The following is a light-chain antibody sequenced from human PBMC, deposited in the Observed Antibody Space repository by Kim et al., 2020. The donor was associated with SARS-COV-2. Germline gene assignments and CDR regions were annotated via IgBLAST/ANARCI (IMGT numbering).Light chain of an antibody. V-gene: IGKV3-20*01. CDR3: HQYIRSPYS. J-gene: IGKJ2*03. CDR2: DAS. CDR1: QRISSNN. Sequence: EILLTQSPGTLSLSPGERATLSCRANQRISSNNLAWYQHKPGQSPRLLIHDASNRATGIPDRYSGSGSGTDFTLTISRLEPEDFAVYYCHQYIRSPYSFGQGTKLEI.